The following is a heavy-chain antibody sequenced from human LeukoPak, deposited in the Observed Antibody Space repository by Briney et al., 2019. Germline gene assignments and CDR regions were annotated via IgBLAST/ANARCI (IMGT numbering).Heavy chain of an antibody. D-gene: IGHD4-23*01. CDR1: GFTFSSYG. V-gene: IGHV3-30*18. CDR3: AKVGSYGGNFADY. CDR2: ISYDGSNK. Sequence: GGSLRLSCAASGFTFSSYGMHWVRQAPGKGLEWVAVISYDGSNKYYADSVKGRFTISRDNSKNTLYLQMNSLRAEDTAVYYCAKVGSYGGNFADYWGQGTLVTVSS. J-gene: IGHJ4*02.